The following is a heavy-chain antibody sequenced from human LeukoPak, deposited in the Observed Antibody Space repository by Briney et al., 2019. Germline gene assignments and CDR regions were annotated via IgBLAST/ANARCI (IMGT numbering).Heavy chain of an antibody. J-gene: IGHJ5*01. CDR2: INHSGST. V-gene: IGHV4-34*01. CDR1: GGSFSGYY. CDR3: AREHRVRFDS. Sequence: SETLSLTCAVYGGSFSGYYWSWIRQPPGKGLEWIGEINHSGSTNYNPSLKSRVTISVDTSKNQFSLKLSSVTAADTAVYYRAREHRVRFDSRGQGTLVTVSS. D-gene: IGHD1-14*01.